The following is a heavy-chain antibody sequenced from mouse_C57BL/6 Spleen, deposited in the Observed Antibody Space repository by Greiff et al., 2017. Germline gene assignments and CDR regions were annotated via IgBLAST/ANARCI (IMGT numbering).Heavy chain of an antibody. D-gene: IGHD1-1*01. CDR1: GFTFSSYG. J-gene: IGHJ2*01. CDR2: ISSGGSYT. Sequence: EVMLVESGGDLVKPGGSLKLSCAASGFTFSSYGMSWVRQTPDKRLEWVATISSGGSYTYYPDSVKGRFTISRDNAKNTLYLQMSSLKSEDTAMYYCARDYVGAYYFDYWGQGTTLTVSS. V-gene: IGHV5-6*01. CDR3: ARDYVGAYYFDY.